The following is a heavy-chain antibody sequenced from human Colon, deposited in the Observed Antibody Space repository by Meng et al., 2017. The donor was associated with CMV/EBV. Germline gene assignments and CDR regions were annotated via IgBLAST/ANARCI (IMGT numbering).Heavy chain of an antibody. CDR1: GFTFSNYW. D-gene: IGHD2-2*01. CDR3: ARGIGSTEDL. J-gene: IGHJ5*02. CDR2: IKEDGSEK. V-gene: IGHV3-7*01. Sequence: GGSLRLSCAASGFTFSNYWMTWLRQAPGRGLELVAHIKEDGSEKYFVGSVKGRFTISRDYSKNTVYLQMNSLRVEDTAVYYCARGIGSTEDLWGQGTLVTVSS.